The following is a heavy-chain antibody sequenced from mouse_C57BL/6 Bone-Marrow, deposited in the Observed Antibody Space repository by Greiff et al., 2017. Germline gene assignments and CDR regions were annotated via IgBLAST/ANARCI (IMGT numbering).Heavy chain of an antibody. CDR2: INSDGGST. CDR3: ARQTAVVASDY. V-gene: IGHV5-2*01. D-gene: IGHD1-1*01. J-gene: IGHJ2*01. Sequence: EVQLMESGGGLVQPGESLKLSCESNEYEFPSHDMSWVRKTPEKRLELVAAINSDGGSTYYPDTMERRFILTRDNTKKTLYLQMSSLRSEDTALYYWARQTAVVASDYWGQGTTLTVSS. CDR1: EYEFPSHD.